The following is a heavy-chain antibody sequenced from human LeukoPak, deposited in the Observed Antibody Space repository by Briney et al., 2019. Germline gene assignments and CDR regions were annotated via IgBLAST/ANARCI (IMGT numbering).Heavy chain of an antibody. D-gene: IGHD2-15*01. CDR1: GGSISSGAYY. J-gene: IGHJ5*02. V-gene: IGHV4-31*03. CDR3: ARLNCSGGSCYSVDH. Sequence: SETLSLTCTVSGGSISSGAYYWGWIRQHPGKGLEWIGYIYYSGSTYSTPSLKSRLTISVDTYKNQFSLKLSSVTAADTAVYYCARLNCSGGSCYSVDHWGQGTLVTVSS. CDR2: IYYSGST.